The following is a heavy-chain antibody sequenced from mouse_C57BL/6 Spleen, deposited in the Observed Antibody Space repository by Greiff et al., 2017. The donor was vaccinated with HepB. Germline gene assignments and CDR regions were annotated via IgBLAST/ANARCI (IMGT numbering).Heavy chain of an antibody. V-gene: IGHV7-1*01. CDR1: GFTFSDFY. CDR3: ARDGGLDYFDY. J-gene: IGHJ2*01. CDR2: SRNKANDYTT. D-gene: IGHD3-3*01. Sequence: EVMLVESGGGLVQSGRSLRLSCATSGFTFSDFYMEWVRQAPGKGLEWIAASRNKANDYTTEYSASVKGRFIVSRDTSQSILYLQMNALRAEDTAIYYCARDGGLDYFDYWGQGTTLTVSS.